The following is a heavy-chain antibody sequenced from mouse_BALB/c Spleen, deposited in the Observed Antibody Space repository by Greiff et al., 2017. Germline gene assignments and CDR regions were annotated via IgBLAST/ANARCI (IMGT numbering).Heavy chain of an antibody. CDR3: TREMEKHYDYDGYAMDY. V-gene: IGHV1-5*01. Sequence: EVQLVESGTVLARPGASVKMSCKASGYTFTSYWMHWVKQRPGQGLEWIGAIYPGNSDTSYNQKFKGKAKLTAVTSTSTAYMELSSLTNEDSAVYYCTREMEKHYDYDGYAMDYWGQGTSVTVSS. J-gene: IGHJ4*01. CDR2: IYPGNSDT. CDR1: GYTFTSYW. D-gene: IGHD2-4*01.